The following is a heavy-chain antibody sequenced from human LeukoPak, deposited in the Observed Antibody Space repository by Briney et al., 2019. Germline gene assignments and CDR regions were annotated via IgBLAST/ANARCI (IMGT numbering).Heavy chain of an antibody. J-gene: IGHJ6*02. Sequence: GGSLRLSCAASGFTVSSNYMSWVRQAPGKGLEWGSVIYSGGSTYYADSVKGRFTISRDNSKNTLYLQMNSLRAEDTAVYYCARADEGYSSSWYPGYYYYGMDVWGQGTTVTVSS. CDR1: GFTVSSNY. CDR2: IYSGGST. V-gene: IGHV3-66*01. CDR3: ARADEGYSSSWYPGYYYYGMDV. D-gene: IGHD6-13*01.